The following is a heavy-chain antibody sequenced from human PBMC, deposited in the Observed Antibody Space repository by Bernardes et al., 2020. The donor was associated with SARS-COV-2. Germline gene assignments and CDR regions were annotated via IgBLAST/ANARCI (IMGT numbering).Heavy chain of an antibody. CDR3: AKGGYSYGYTHYFEY. V-gene: IGHV3-9*01. J-gene: IGHJ4*02. CDR1: GFTFDDYG. D-gene: IGHD5-18*01. CDR2: ISWDSASK. Sequence: GGSLRLSCAASGFTFDDYGMHWVRQAPGKVLEWVSGISWDSASKGYADSVKGRFTISRDNAKNSLYLQMNSLRVEDTAFYYCAKGGYSYGYTHYFEYWGQGTLVTVSS.